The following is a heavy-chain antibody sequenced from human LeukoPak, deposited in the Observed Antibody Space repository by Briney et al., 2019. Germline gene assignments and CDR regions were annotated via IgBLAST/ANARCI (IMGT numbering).Heavy chain of an antibody. CDR1: GGSIIGYY. D-gene: IGHD3-9*01. V-gene: IGHV4-34*01. CDR3: AREELRYDILTGYHSPNWYFDL. Sequence: PSETLSLTCAVYGGSIIGYYWSWIRQPPGKGLEWIGEINHSGNTNYNPSLKSRVTMSVDTSKNQFSLKLSSVTAADTAVYYCAREELRYDILTGYHSPNWYFDLWGRGTLVTVSS. CDR2: INHSGNT. J-gene: IGHJ2*01.